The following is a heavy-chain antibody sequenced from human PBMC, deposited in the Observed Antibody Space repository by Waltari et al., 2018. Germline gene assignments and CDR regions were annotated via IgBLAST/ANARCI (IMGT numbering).Heavy chain of an antibody. CDR3: ARGARMYFDN. D-gene: IGHD2-15*01. CDR1: GYMFTTYG. Sequence: QVQLVQSGAEVKKPGASVKVSCKASGYMFTTYGLTWVRQAPGQGLEWMGWSRGYNGNTKYAQQFQGRVTMTIDTSTSTAYMELRSLRADDTAVYYCARGARMYFDNWGQGTLVTVSS. J-gene: IGHJ4*02. V-gene: IGHV1-18*01. CDR2: SRGYNGNT.